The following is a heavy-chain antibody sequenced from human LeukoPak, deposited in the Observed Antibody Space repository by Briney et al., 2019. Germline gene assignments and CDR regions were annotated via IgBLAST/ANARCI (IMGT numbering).Heavy chain of an antibody. D-gene: IGHD3-22*01. CDR2: ISGSGGST. V-gene: IGHV3-23*01. J-gene: IGHJ4*02. CDR1: GFTFSSCA. Sequence: GGSLRLSCAASGFTFSSCAMSWVRQAPGKGLEWVSAISGSGGSTYYADSVKGRFTISRDNSKNTLYLQMNSLRAEDTAVYYCASRNYYDSSGYYYYYFDYWGQGILVTVSS. CDR3: ASRNYYDSSGYYYYYFDY.